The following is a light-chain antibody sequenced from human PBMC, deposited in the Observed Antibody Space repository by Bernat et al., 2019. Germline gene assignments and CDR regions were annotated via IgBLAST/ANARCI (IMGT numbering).Light chain of an antibody. CDR1: KLGSKF. CDR2: RDD. J-gene: IGLJ2*01. Sequence: SYELTQPPSVSVSPGQTASITCSGDKLGSKFTCWYQQKPGQSPVVVIYRDDKRPSGIPERFSGSHSGNTATLTISGARAMDEANYYCQAWDSSVGVFGGGTKLTVL. CDR3: QAWDSSVGV. V-gene: IGLV3-1*01.